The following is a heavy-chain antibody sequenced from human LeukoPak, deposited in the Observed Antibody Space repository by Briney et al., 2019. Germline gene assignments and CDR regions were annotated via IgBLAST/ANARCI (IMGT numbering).Heavy chain of an antibody. J-gene: IGHJ4*02. CDR1: GFTFSDYY. D-gene: IGHD2-15*01. CDR3: AKGPLGYCSGGSCYFGY. Sequence: GGSLRLSCAASGFTFSDYYMSWIRQAPGKGLEWVSAISGSGGSTYYADSVKGRFTISRDNSKNTLYLQMNSLRAEDTAVYYCAKGPLGYCSGGSCYFGYWGQGTLVTVSS. CDR2: ISGSGGST. V-gene: IGHV3-23*01.